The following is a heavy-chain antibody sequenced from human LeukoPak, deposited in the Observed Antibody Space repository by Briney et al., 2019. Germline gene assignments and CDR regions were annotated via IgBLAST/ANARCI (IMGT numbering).Heavy chain of an antibody. CDR1: GFTLSRYA. CDR3: AKDRPGAKGAFDI. V-gene: IGHV3-23*01. Sequence: GGSLRLSCAASGFTLSRYAMGCVPDTPARGREWGSDVCCIGGSTHYTDALGRGFTISRENSQNTLYLDMNSLRAEDTAVYYWAKDRPGAKGAFDIWGQGTMVTVSS. CDR2: VCCIGGST. J-gene: IGHJ3*02. D-gene: IGHD1-26*01.